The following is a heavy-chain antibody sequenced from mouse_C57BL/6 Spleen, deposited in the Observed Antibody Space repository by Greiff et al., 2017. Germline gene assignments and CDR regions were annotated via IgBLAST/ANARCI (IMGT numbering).Heavy chain of an antibody. V-gene: IGHV1-63*01. J-gene: IGHJ4*01. CDR2: IYPGGGYT. Sequence: QVQLQQSGAELVRPGTSVKMSCKASGYTFTNYWIGWAKQRPGHGLEWIGDIYPGGGYTNYNEKFKGKATLTADKSSSTAYMQFRSLTSEDSAIYYCARLGDYVYYYAMDYWGQGTSVTVSS. CDR1: GYTFTNYW. CDR3: ARLGDYVYYYAMDY. D-gene: IGHD2-4*01.